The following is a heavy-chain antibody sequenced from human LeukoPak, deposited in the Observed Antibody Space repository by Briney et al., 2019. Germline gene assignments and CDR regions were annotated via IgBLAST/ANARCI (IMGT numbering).Heavy chain of an antibody. D-gene: IGHD2-2*01. CDR1: GGSFSGYY. V-gene: IGHV4-34*01. CDR2: INHSGST. CDR3: ARRGSAAMFY. Sequence: PSETLSLTCAVYGGSFSGYYWSWIRQPPGKGLEWIGEINHSGSTNYNPSLKSRVTISVDTSKNQFSLKLSSVTAADTAVYYCARRGSAAMFYWGQGTLVTVSS. J-gene: IGHJ4*02.